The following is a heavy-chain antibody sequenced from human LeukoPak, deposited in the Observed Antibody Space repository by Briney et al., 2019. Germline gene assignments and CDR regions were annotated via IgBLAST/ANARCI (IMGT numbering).Heavy chain of an antibody. CDR3: ARGGYSGYDFGY. J-gene: IGHJ4*02. V-gene: IGHV1-8*01. Sequence: ASVKVSSKASGYTFTSYDINWVRQATGQGLEWMGWMNPNSGNTGYAQKFQGRVTMTRNTSISTAYMELSSLRSEDTAVYYCARGGYSGYDFGYWGQGTLVTVSS. D-gene: IGHD5-12*01. CDR1: GYTFTSYD. CDR2: MNPNSGNT.